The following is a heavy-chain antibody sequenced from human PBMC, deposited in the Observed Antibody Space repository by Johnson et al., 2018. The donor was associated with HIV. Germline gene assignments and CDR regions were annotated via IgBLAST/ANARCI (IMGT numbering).Heavy chain of an antibody. D-gene: IGHD1-26*01. CDR2: IWYDGSNK. V-gene: IGHV3-33*03. Sequence: QVQLVEFGGGVVQPGKSLRLSCAASGFTFSSYGMHWVRQAPGKGLEWVAVIWYDGSNKYYADSVKGRFTISSDNAKNSVYLQMNRLRAEDTALYYCAKDVAQSGRYSVAFDIWGQGTMVTVFS. CDR1: GFTFSSYG. J-gene: IGHJ3*02. CDR3: AKDVAQSGRYSVAFDI.